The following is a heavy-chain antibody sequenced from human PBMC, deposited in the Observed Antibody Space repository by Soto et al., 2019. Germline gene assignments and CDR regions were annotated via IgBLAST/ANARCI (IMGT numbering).Heavy chain of an antibody. J-gene: IGHJ4*02. CDR2: ISYDGSNK. D-gene: IGHD3-22*01. CDR1: GFTFSSYG. CDR3: AKDSTSTMIVVEPYYFDY. Sequence: QVQLVESGGGVVQPGRSLRLSCAASGFTFSSYGMHWVRQAPGKGLEWVAVISYDGSNKYYADSVKGRFTISRDNSNNTLYLQMHSLRAEDTAVYYCAKDSTSTMIVVEPYYFDYWGQGTLVTVSS. V-gene: IGHV3-30*18.